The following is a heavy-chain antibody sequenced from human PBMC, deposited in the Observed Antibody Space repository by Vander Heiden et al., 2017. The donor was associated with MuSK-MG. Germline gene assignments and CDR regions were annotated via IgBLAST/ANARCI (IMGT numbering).Heavy chain of an antibody. Sequence: QVQRVQSGAEVKKPGAAVKVSCKASGYTFTGYGISWVRQAPGQGLEWMGWISAYNGNTNYAQKLQGRVTMTTDTSTSTAYMELRSLRSDDTAVYYCARDRTGTTEWGLGNYWGQGTLVTVSS. D-gene: IGHD1-1*01. J-gene: IGHJ4*02. V-gene: IGHV1-18*01. CDR1: GYTFTGYG. CDR2: ISAYNGNT. CDR3: ARDRTGTTEWGLGNY.